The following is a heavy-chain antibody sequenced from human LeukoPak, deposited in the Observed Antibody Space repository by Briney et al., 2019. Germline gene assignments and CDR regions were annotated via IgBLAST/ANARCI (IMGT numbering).Heavy chain of an antibody. CDR1: GFTVSSNY. CDR2: IYSGGST. D-gene: IGHD1-26*01. Sequence: GGSLRLSCAASGFTVSSNYMSWVRQAPGKGLEWVSVIYSGGSTYYADSVKGRFTISRDNSKNTLYLQMGSLRVEDMAVYYCARDLRGSNAYWGQGTLVTVSS. CDR3: ARDLRGSNAY. V-gene: IGHV3-53*05. J-gene: IGHJ4*02.